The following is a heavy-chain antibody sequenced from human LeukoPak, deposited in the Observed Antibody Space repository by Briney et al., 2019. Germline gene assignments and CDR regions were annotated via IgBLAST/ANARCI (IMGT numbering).Heavy chain of an antibody. CDR3: VKDPRDTYGTNWFVS. CDR1: GFSFGNYA. CDR2: KSGTWGAT. Sequence: GGSLRLSCVASGFSFGNYAMSWVRQAPGKGLQWVSQKSGTWGATLYAIFARDSFNISRENSKETLYLQMSGLRVEDTAMYYCVKDPRDTYGTNWFVSWGQGTLLIVSS. J-gene: IGHJ5*01. D-gene: IGHD2-21*01. V-gene: IGHV3-23*01.